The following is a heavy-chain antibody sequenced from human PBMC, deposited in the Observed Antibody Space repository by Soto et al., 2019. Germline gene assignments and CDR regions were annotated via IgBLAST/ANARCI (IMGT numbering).Heavy chain of an antibody. CDR2: ISAYNGNT. J-gene: IGHJ5*02. CDR1: CYTFTSYG. V-gene: IGHV1-18*04. CDR3: ARDIVVVPAAIGWFDP. Sequence: GSSVKVSCKASCYTFTSYGISLLRQAPGQGLEWMGWISAYNGNTNYAQKLQGRVTMTTDTSTSTAYMELRSLRSDDTAVYYCARDIVVVPAAIGWFDPWGQGTLVTVSS. D-gene: IGHD2-2*02.